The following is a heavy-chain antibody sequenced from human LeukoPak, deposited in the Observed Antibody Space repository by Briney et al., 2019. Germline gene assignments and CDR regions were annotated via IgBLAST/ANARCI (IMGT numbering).Heavy chain of an antibody. CDR3: ARLVPPTTYYYSGMDA. CDR1: GFTFSNYA. Sequence: GGSLRLSCEAPGFTFSNYAMSWVRQAPRKGLEWVSSISRSGDTTYHADSVKGRLTISRDNSKNTLYLQMSSLGAEDTAVYYCARLVPPTTYYYSGMDAWGQGTTVTVSS. CDR2: ISRSGDTT. V-gene: IGHV3-23*01. D-gene: IGHD1-26*01. J-gene: IGHJ6*02.